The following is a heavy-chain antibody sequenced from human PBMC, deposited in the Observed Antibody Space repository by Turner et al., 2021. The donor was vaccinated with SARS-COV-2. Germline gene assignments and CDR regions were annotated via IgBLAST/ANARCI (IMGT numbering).Heavy chain of an antibody. CDR2: IYESGTT. V-gene: IGHV4-39*02. Sequence: QLQLQESGPGLVKPSENLSLPCTVPGGSISSSSYYWGWIRQPPGKGLEWIGNIYESGTTYYNPSLKSRVTISVDTSKNLFSLKLISVTAAETAVYYCATEAITMIVVANWYFDLWGRGTLVTVSS. CDR1: GGSISSSSYY. J-gene: IGHJ2*01. CDR3: ATEAITMIVVANWYFDL. D-gene: IGHD3-22*01.